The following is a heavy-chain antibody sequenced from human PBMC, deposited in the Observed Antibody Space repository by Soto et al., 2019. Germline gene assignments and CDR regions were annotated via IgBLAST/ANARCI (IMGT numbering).Heavy chain of an antibody. V-gene: IGHV4-59*08. D-gene: IGHD2-15*01. CDR1: GGSISSYY. CDR3: ASRPFLGYCSGGSCYSGPFQH. J-gene: IGHJ1*01. Sequence: PSETLSLTCTVSGGSISSYYWSWIRQPPGKGLEWIGYIYYSGSTNYNPSLKSRVTISVDTSKNQFSLKLSSVTAADTAVYYCASRPFLGYCSGGSCYSGPFQHWGQGTLVTVSS. CDR2: IYYSGST.